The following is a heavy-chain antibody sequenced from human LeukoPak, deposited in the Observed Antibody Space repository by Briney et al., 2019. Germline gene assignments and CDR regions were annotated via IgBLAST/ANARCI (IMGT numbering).Heavy chain of an antibody. CDR1: GGTFSSYA. Sequence: SVKVSCKASGGTFSSYAISWVRQAPGQGLEWMGGIIPIFGTANYAQKFQGRVTITADESTSTAYMELSSLRSEDTAVYYCARGPYCDILTGLDYWGQGTLVTVSS. V-gene: IGHV1-69*01. CDR2: IIPIFGTA. J-gene: IGHJ4*02. D-gene: IGHD3-9*01. CDR3: ARGPYCDILTGLDY.